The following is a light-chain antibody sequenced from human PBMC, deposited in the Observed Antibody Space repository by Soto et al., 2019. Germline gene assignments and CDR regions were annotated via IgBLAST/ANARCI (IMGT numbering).Light chain of an antibody. Sequence: EIVLTQSACTLSWSPGERATLSCRASQSVSSSSLAWYHHKSGQAPRLLIYATASRATGIPDRFSGSASGTDSTLTISRLEPEDFAVYYCQQYGGSSTFGQGTKVDIK. CDR2: ATA. J-gene: IGKJ1*01. CDR3: QQYGGSST. CDR1: QSVSSSS. V-gene: IGKV3-20*01.